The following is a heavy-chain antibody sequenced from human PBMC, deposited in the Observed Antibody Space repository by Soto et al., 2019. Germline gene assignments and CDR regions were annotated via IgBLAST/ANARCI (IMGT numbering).Heavy chain of an antibody. D-gene: IGHD3-22*01. Sequence: QVQLVQSGAEVKKPGSSVKVSCTASGGTFSSYAISWVRQAPGQGLEWMGGIIPIFGTANYAQKFQGRVTITADESTSTAYMELSSLRSEDTAVYYCARGTDYYDSSGYYWFDPWGQGPLVTVSS. CDR3: ARGTDYYDSSGYYWFDP. J-gene: IGHJ5*02. CDR2: IIPIFGTA. CDR1: GGTFSSYA. V-gene: IGHV1-69*01.